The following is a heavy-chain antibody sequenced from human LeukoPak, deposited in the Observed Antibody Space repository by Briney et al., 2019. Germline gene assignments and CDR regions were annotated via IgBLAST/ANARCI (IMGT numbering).Heavy chain of an antibody. D-gene: IGHD3-22*01. CDR2: ISGSGGST. CDR3: AKDYYDTYQYY. CDR1: GFTFSSYA. J-gene: IGHJ4*02. V-gene: IGHV3-23*01. Sequence: GGSLRLSCAASGFTFSSYAMSWVRQAPGKGLEWVSAISGSGGSTYYADSVKGRFTISRVNSKNTLYLQMNSLRAEDTAVYYCAKDYYDTYQYYWGQGTLVIVSS.